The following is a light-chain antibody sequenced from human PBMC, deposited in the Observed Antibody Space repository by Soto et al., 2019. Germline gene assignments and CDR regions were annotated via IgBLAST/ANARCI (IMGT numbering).Light chain of an antibody. J-gene: IGLJ2*01. CDR1: SGSIASNY. V-gene: IGLV6-57*02. Sequence: NFMLTQPHSVSESPGKTVTISCTGSSGSIASNYVQWYQQRPGSAPTTVIYEDNQRPSGVPDRFSGSIDSSSNSASLTIAGLKTEDEADYYCQSYDSSYVVFGGGTKLTFI. CDR3: QSYDSSYVV. CDR2: EDN.